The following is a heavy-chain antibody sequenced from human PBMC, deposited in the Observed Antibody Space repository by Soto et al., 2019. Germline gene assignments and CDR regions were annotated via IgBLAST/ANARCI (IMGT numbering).Heavy chain of an antibody. J-gene: IGHJ5*02. CDR1: GYTFTSYG. CDR2: ISAYNGNT. D-gene: IGHD6-6*01. Sequence: ASVKVSCKASGYTFTSYGISWVRQAPGQGLEWMGWISAYNGNTNYAQKLQGRVTMTTDTSTSTAYMELRSLRSDDTAVYYCARKSEYSSSQWFDPWGQGTLVTVSS. CDR3: ARKSEYSSSQWFDP. V-gene: IGHV1-18*01.